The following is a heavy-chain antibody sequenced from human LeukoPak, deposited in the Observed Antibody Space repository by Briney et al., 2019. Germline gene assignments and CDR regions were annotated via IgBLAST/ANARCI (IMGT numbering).Heavy chain of an antibody. D-gene: IGHD2-8*02. J-gene: IGHJ4*02. CDR1: GFTFNDYA. CDR3: AKTGGNHWGFDY. V-gene: IGHV3-23*01. Sequence: GGSLRLSCAASGFTFNDYAMSLVRPAPGEGLEWVSIITGSDSSTSYADSVKGWFTIYRDNSKNMVYLQMNSRRAEDTAVYYCAKTGGNHWGFDYWGQGTLVTVSS. CDR2: ITGSDSST.